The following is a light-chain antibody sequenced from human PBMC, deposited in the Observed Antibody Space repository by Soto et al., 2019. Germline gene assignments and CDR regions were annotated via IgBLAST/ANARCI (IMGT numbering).Light chain of an antibody. CDR3: QQRESWPLT. J-gene: IGKJ4*01. V-gene: IGKV3-11*01. Sequence: EILLTQSPASLSLSPGERVTLSCRASQSVVNTLAWYQQRPGQAPRLLIYDLFNRAPGVPPRFSGSGYGTDFSLTISSLETEDFAGYSCQQRESWPLTFGGGTKVEIK. CDR2: DLF. CDR1: QSVVNT.